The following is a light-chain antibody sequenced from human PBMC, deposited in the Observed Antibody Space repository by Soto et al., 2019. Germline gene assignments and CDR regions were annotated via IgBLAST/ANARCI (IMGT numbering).Light chain of an antibody. Sequence: IVMTQSAATLSVSPGERATLSCRASQSLDSSLAWFQQKPGQAPRLLIYRASIRATGVPARFSGSGSGTEFTLTISGLQSEDVSIYFCQHYNFWPHSFGQGTKVDIK. CDR1: QSLDSS. J-gene: IGKJ2*01. V-gene: IGKV3-15*01. CDR3: QHYNFWPHS. CDR2: RAS.